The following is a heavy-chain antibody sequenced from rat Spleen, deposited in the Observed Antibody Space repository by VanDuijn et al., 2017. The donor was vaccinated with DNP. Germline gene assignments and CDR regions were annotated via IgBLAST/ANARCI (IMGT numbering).Heavy chain of an antibody. Sequence: EVQLVESGGGLVQPGRSLKLSCATSGFTFSDYYMAWVRQAPKRGLEWVASISYDGSSIYYGDSVKGRFTISRDNAKNTVHLQMNSLRSADTATYYCASWAPIAPISTSNYWGQGVMVTVSS. D-gene: IGHD1-2*01. J-gene: IGHJ2*01. CDR2: ISYDGSSI. CDR3: ASWAPIAPISTSNY. V-gene: IGHV5-22*01. CDR1: GFTFSDYY.